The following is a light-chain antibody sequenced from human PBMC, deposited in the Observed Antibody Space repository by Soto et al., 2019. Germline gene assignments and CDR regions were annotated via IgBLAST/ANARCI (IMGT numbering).Light chain of an antibody. Sequence: QAVLTQPASVSGSPGQSITISCTGTSSDVGSYNLVSWYQQYPGKAPKVIIYEGNKRPSGVSFRFSGSKSGNTASLTISGLQAEDEADYYCCSYAGSYTFYVFGTGTKLTVL. CDR2: EGN. CDR3: CSYAGSYTFYV. J-gene: IGLJ1*01. CDR1: SSDVGSYNL. V-gene: IGLV2-23*03.